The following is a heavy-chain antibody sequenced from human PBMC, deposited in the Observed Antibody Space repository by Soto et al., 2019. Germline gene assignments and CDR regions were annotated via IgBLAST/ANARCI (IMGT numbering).Heavy chain of an antibody. CDR3: AKSRRYSSSSPFDY. J-gene: IGHJ4*02. Sequence: PGGSLRLSCAASGFTFSIYAMSWFRQAPGKGLEWVSAISGSGGSTYYADSVKGRFTISRDNSKNTLYLQMNSLRAEDTAVYYCAKSRRYSSSSPFDYWGQGTLVTVSS. CDR1: GFTFSIYA. D-gene: IGHD6-6*01. CDR2: ISGSGGST. V-gene: IGHV3-23*01.